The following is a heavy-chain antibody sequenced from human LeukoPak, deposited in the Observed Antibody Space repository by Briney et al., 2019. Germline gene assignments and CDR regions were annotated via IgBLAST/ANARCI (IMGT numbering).Heavy chain of an antibody. Sequence: PGRSLRLSCAASGFTFSSYAMHWVRQAPGKGLEWVAVISYDGSKKYYADSVKGRFTISRDNSKNTLYLQMNSLRAEDTAVYYCARDRRGYSYGYEFDYWGQGTLVTVSS. CDR1: GFTFSSYA. D-gene: IGHD5-18*01. CDR3: ARDRRGYSYGYEFDY. J-gene: IGHJ4*02. CDR2: ISYDGSKK. V-gene: IGHV3-30*04.